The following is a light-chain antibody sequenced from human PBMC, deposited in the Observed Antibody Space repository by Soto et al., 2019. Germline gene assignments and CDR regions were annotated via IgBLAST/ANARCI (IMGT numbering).Light chain of an antibody. J-gene: IGLJ2*01. Sequence: QSALTQPASVSGSPGQSITISCTGTSSDVGAYNYVSWYQHHPGKAPKLLIYDVSHRPSGVSNRFSGSKSGNTASLTISGRQAEDEADYYCSSYTSSSTVVFGGGTKVTVL. CDR1: SSDVGAYNY. CDR3: SSYTSSSTVV. CDR2: DVS. V-gene: IGLV2-14*03.